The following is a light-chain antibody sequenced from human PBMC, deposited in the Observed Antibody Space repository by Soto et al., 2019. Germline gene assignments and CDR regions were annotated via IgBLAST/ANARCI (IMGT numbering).Light chain of an antibody. V-gene: IGKV1-5*01. CDR3: QHYDSHRGS. CDR1: QSVSTW. J-gene: IGKJ2*01. Sequence: DIKMTQSPSILSASVGDRVTISCRASQSVSTWLAWYQQKPGQVPKLLVFEASTLQRGVPSRFSGSGSGTDFTLTITSLQTEDSANYYCQHYDSHRGSFGQGIKLEIK. CDR2: EAS.